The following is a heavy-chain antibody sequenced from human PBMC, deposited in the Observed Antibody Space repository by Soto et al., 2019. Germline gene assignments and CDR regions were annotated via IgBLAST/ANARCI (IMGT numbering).Heavy chain of an antibody. D-gene: IGHD2-8*01. V-gene: IGHV3-23*01. J-gene: IGHJ6*02. Sequence: EVQLLESGGGLVQPGGSLRLSCATSGFTFSSYPMTWVRQAPGKGLQWVSTISSIDGSTYYADSVKGRFTISRDISTNTLYLQMNSLRAEDTAVYYCVKRMVSYSRYYRLDVWGQGTKVTVSS. CDR2: ISSIDGST. CDR3: VKRMVSYSRYYRLDV. CDR1: GFTFSSYP.